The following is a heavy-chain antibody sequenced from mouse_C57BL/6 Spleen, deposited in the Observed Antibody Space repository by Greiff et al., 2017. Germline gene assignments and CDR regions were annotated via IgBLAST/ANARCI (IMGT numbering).Heavy chain of an antibody. J-gene: IGHJ3*01. CDR3: ALYSNSAWFAY. D-gene: IGHD2-5*01. CDR2: IHPNSGST. CDR1: GYTFTSYW. Sequence: VQLQQPGAELVKPGASVKLSCKASGYTFTSYWMHWVKQRPGQGPEWLGMIHPNSGSTNYNEKFKSKATLTVDKSASTAYMQLSSLTSEDSAVYFCALYSNSAWFAYWGQGTLVTVSA. V-gene: IGHV1-64*01.